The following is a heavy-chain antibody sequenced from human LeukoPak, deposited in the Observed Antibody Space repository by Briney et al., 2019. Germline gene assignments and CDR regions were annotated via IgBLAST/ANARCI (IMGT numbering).Heavy chain of an antibody. J-gene: IGHJ4*02. CDR2: ISTDGNDR. CDR1: GFTFSHYG. Sequence: GGSLRISCAASGFTFSHYGMHWVRQAPGKGLEWLALISTDGNDRYYADSVKGRFTISRDNSKNTLYLQMNSLRAEDTAVYYCARDGLTAAGAGYWGQGTLVTVSS. V-gene: IGHV3-30*03. CDR3: ARDGLTAAGAGY. D-gene: IGHD4/OR15-4a*01.